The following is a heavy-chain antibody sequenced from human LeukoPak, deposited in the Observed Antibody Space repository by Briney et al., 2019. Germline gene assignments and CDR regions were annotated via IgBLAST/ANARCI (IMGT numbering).Heavy chain of an antibody. D-gene: IGHD6-19*01. J-gene: IGHJ4*02. Sequence: PGVSLRLSCAGYGITLSELWMNWVRQVPGKGLEWVANIKQDGSEKKYVDSVKGRFTISRDNAKNPVYLQMNSLRVDDTAVYYCVGGYGWLPDYWGQGALVTVSS. CDR1: GITLSELW. CDR2: IKQDGSEK. V-gene: IGHV3-7*04. CDR3: VGGYGWLPDY.